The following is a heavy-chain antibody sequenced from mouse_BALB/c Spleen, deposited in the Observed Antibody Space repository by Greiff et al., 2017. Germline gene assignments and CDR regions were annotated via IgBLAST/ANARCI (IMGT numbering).Heavy chain of an antibody. CDR3: ACLSYYGSSPFAY. CDR1: GFSLTSYG. CDR2: IWSGGST. Sequence: VKLMESGPGLVQPSQSLSITCTVSGFSLTSYGVHWVRQSPGKGLEWLGVIWSGGSTDYNAAFISRLSISKDNSKSQVFFKMNSLQANDTAIYYCACLSYYGSSPFAYWGQGTLVTVSA. V-gene: IGHV2-2*02. D-gene: IGHD1-1*01. J-gene: IGHJ3*01.